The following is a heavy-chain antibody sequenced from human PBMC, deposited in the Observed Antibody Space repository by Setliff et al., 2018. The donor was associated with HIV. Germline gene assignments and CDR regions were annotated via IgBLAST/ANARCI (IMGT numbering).Heavy chain of an antibody. D-gene: IGHD3-10*01. CDR1: AGSIRSGGHY. J-gene: IGHJ4*01. Sequence: SETLSLTCSVSAGSIRSGGHYWSWIRQPPGKGLEWIGYINFSGSTYYNPSLRSRTTISIDTSKNQFSLKVSSVTAADTAVYYCARAGDGDYFD. CDR2: INFSGST. CDR3: ARAGDGDYFD. V-gene: IGHV4-31*03.